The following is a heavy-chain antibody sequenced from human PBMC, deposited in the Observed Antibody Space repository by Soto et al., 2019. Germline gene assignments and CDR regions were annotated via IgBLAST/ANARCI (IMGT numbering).Heavy chain of an antibody. CDR3: AGGEEYSGSYLPYAFDI. V-gene: IGHV1-69*13. CDR2: IIPIFGTA. D-gene: IGHD1-26*01. CDR1: GGTFSSHA. J-gene: IGHJ3*02. Sequence: GASVKVSCKASGGTFSSHAISWVRQAPGQGLEWMGGIIPIFGTANYAQKFQGRVTITADESTSTAYMELSSLRSEDTAVYYCAGGEEYSGSYLPYAFDIWGQGTMVTVSS.